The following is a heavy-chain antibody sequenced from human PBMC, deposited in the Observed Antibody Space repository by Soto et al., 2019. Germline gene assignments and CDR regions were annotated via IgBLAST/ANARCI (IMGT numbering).Heavy chain of an antibody. V-gene: IGHV4-31*03. CDR2: IYYSGST. CDR3: ARYTLTMVRGVAGDYYYYGMDV. Sequence: QVQLQESGPGLVKPSQTLSLTCTVSGGSISSGGYYWSWIRQHPGKGLEWIGYIYYSGSTYYNPSLKMRVTISVDTSKNQCSLKLSSVTAADTAVYYCARYTLTMVRGVAGDYYYYGMDVWGQGTTVTVSS. CDR1: GGSISSGGYY. J-gene: IGHJ6*02. D-gene: IGHD3-10*01.